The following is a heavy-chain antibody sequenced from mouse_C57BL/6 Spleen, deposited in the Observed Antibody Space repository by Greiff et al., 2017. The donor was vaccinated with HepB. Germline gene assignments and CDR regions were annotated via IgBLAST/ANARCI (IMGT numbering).Heavy chain of an antibody. CDR2: IDPETGGT. CDR3: TRRGEGYDYDGGGFAY. V-gene: IGHV1-15*01. CDR1: GYTFTDYE. Sequence: VQLQQSGAELVRPGASVTLSCKASGYTFTDYEMHWVKQTPVHGLEWIGAIDPETGGTAYNQKFKGKAILTADKSSSTAYMELRSLTSEDSAVYYCTRRGEGYDYDGGGFAYWGQGTLVTVSA. J-gene: IGHJ3*01. D-gene: IGHD2-4*01.